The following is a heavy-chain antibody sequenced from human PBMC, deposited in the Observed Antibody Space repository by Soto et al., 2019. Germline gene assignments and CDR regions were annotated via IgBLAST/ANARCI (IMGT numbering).Heavy chain of an antibody. J-gene: IGHJ4*02. Sequence: GGSLRLSCAASGFTVSSYSVSWVRQAPGKGLEWVSYISSSSSTIYYADSVKGRFTISRDNAKNSLYLQMNSLRAEDTAVYYCARGLYYYDSSGYYWGQGTLVTVSS. V-gene: IGHV3-48*01. D-gene: IGHD3-22*01. CDR3: ARGLYYYDSSGYY. CDR1: GFTVSSYS. CDR2: ISSSSSTI.